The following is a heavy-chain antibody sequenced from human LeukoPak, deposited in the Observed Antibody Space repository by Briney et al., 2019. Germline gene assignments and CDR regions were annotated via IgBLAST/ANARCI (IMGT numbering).Heavy chain of an antibody. CDR3: ASPYSSSSLRIYYFDY. CDR2: IIPIFGTA. J-gene: IGHJ4*02. Sequence: SVKVSCKASGGTFSSYAISWVRPAPGQGLEWMGGIIPIFGTANYAQKFQGRVTITADESTSTAYMELSSLRSEDTAVYYCASPYSSSSLRIYYFDYWGQGTLVTVSS. D-gene: IGHD6-6*01. CDR1: GGTFSSYA. V-gene: IGHV1-69*01.